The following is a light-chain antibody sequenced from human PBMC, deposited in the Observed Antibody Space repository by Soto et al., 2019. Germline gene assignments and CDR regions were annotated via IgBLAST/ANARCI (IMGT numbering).Light chain of an antibody. Sequence: EILLTQSPGTLSLSPGERATLSCRASQSVSNSYLAWFQQIPGQAPRLLIHGTFSRATGIPDRFSGSGSGTDFTLTISRMEPEDFAVYYCQHYGSSPFTFGPGTKVDIK. CDR2: GTF. CDR3: QHYGSSPFT. J-gene: IGKJ3*01. CDR1: QSVSNSY. V-gene: IGKV3-20*01.